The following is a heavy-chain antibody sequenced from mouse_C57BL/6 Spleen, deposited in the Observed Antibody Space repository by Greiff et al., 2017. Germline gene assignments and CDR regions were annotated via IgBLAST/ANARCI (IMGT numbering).Heavy chain of an antibody. J-gene: IGHJ1*03. Sequence: EVQGVESGGGLVKPGGSLKLSCAASGFTFSSYAMSWVRQTPEKRLEWVATISDGGSYTYYPDNVKGRFTIARDNAKNNLYLQMSHLKSEDTAMYYGERDSYSNYVDWYFDVWGTGTTVTVSS. CDR2: ISDGGSYT. CDR1: GFTFSSYA. CDR3: ERDSYSNYVDWYFDV. D-gene: IGHD2-5*01. V-gene: IGHV5-4*01.